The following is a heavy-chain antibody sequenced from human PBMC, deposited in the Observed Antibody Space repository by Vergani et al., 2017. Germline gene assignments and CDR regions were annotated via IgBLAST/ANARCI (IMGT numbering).Heavy chain of an antibody. CDR2: ISYDGTQK. Sequence: QVHLVESGGGVVQPGRSLRLSCVVSGFTSSYYGMHWVRQAPGKGLEWVSVISYDGTQKYYADSVKGRFTISRDNSKSTLYLQMNSLRTEDTAVYYCARKSCGTPGCQIGYFREWVQGTLGTVSS. D-gene: IGHD1-1*01. CDR1: GFTSSYYG. CDR3: ARKSCGTPGCQIGYFRE. V-gene: IGHV3-30*03. J-gene: IGHJ1*01.